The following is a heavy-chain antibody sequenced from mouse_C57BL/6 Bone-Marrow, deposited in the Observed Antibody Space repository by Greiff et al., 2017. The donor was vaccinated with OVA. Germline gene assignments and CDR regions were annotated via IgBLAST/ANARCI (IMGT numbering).Heavy chain of an antibody. CDR2: ISNGGGST. D-gene: IGHD1-1*01. V-gene: IGHV5-12*01. CDR3: ARQRGITTVVATHYYAMDY. J-gene: IGHJ4*01. Sequence: EVQLVESGGGLVQPGGSLKLSCAASGFTFSDYYMYWVRQTPEKRLEWVAYISNGGGSTYYPDTVKGRFTISRDNAKNTLYLQMSRLKSEDTAMYYCARQRGITTVVATHYYAMDYWGQGTSVTVSS. CDR1: GFTFSDYY.